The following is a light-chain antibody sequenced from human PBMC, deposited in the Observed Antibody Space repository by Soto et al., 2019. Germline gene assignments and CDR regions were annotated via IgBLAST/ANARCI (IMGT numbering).Light chain of an antibody. CDR2: DAS. CDR1: QDINIY. Sequence: DIQMTQSPSSLSASVGDRIIITCQASQDINIYLNWFQQKPGKAPNLLIHDASTLQEGVPSRFSGSGSGTDFTFTISSLQPDDIATYYCQQYKTLPSFGGGTQLEI. CDR3: QQYKTLPS. J-gene: IGKJ4*01. V-gene: IGKV1-33*01.